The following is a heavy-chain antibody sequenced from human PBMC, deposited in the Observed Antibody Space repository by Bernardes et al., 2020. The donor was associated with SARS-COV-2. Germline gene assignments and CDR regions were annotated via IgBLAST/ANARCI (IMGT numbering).Heavy chain of an antibody. CDR1: VFTFSSYG. V-gene: IGHV3-30*03. CDR3: ARGGKYQLLIGPDYGMDV. J-gene: IGHJ6*02. D-gene: IGHD2-2*01. Sequence: SLRLSCAASVFTFSSYGMHWVRQAPGKGLEWVAVITYDGSNKYYADPVKGRFTIPRDNSKNTLYLQMNSLRAEDTAVYYCARGGKYQLLIGPDYGMDVWGQGTTVTVSS. CDR2: ITYDGSNK.